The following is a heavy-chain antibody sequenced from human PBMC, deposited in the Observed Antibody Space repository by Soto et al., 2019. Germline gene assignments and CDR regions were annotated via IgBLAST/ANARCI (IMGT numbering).Heavy chain of an antibody. CDR3: ARSFRYYYDRYNWFDP. J-gene: IGHJ5*02. CDR1: GGSLSGYY. CDR2: INHSGST. Sequence: TETLSLTSAVFGGSLSGYYWSWIRQPPGKGLEWIGEINHSGSTNYNPSLKSRVTISVDTSKNQFSLKLSSVTAADTAVYYCARSFRYYYDRYNWFDPWGQGTLVT. D-gene: IGHD3-22*01. V-gene: IGHV4-34*01.